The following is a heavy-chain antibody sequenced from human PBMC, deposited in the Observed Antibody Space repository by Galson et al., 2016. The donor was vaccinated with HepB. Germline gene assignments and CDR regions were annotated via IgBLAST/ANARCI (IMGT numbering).Heavy chain of an antibody. D-gene: IGHD5-24*01. Sequence: ETLSLTCTVSGGSISSISFYWGWIRQSPEKGLDWIGSMHYTGRTDYNPSLQSRVTISLDKSKNQFSLRLTSVTSSDTAVYYCVRRQRWLQSVDHWGQGTLVTVSS. CDR1: GGSISSISFY. CDR3: VRRQRWLQSVDH. CDR2: MHYTGRT. J-gene: IGHJ4*02. V-gene: IGHV4-39*01.